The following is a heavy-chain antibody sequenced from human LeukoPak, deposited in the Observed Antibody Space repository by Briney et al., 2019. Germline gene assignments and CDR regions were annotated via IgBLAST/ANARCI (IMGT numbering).Heavy chain of an antibody. J-gene: IGHJ3*02. CDR2: INQHGSEK. CDR1: GFTFRSYW. Sequence: GGSLRLSCTASGFTFRSYWMSWVRQAPGKGLEWVANINQHGSEKYYVDSVKSRLTISRDNAKNSLFLQLNSLRAEDTAVYDCARNVDAFDIWGQGTMVTVSS. V-gene: IGHV3-7*01. CDR3: ARNVDAFDI.